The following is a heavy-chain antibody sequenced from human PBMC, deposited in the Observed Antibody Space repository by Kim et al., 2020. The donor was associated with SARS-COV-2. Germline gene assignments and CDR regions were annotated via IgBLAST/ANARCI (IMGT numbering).Heavy chain of an antibody. CDR2: INIDGSKT. J-gene: IGHJ3*02. CDR3: ARGAIGAFDI. CDR1: GFTFGSYS. D-gene: IGHD2-21*01. V-gene: IGHV3-74*01. Sequence: GGSLRLTCAASGFTFGSYSMYWVRQAPGKGLLYVSRINIDGSKTFYVDSVKGQFTISRDNAKNTLYLQMNNLRVEDTAVYYCARGAIGAFDIWGQGTMVTVSS.